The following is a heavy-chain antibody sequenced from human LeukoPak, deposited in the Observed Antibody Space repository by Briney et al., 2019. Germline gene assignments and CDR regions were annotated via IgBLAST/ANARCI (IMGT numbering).Heavy chain of an antibody. V-gene: IGHV1-24*01. CDR2: FDPEDGET. CDR3: ATGADILTGYPPYDY. J-gene: IGHJ4*02. CDR1: GYTFTSYY. Sequence: VASVKVSCKASGYTFTSYYMHWVRQAPGQGLEWMGGFDPEDGETIYAQKFQGRVTMTEDTSTDTAYMELSSLRSEDTAVYYCATGADILTGYPPYDYWGQGTLVTVSS. D-gene: IGHD3-9*01.